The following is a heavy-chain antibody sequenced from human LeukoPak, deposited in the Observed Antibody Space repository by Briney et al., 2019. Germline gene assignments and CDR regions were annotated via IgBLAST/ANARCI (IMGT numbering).Heavy chain of an antibody. V-gene: IGHV1-2*04. D-gene: IGHD3-22*01. CDR2: INPNSGGT. Sequence: ASVKVSCKASGYTFTGYYMHWVRQAPGQGLEWMGWINPNSGGTNYAQKFQGWVTMTRDTSISTAYMELSRLRSDDTAVYYCARSPNLPYDSSGNYFDYWGQGTLVTVSS. CDR1: GYTFTGYY. J-gene: IGHJ4*02. CDR3: ARSPNLPYDSSGNYFDY.